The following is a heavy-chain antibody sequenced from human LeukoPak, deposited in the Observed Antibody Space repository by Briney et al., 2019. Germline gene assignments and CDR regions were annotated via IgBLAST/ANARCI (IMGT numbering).Heavy chain of an antibody. J-gene: IGHJ6*03. CDR2: IYTSGST. V-gene: IGHV4-4*07. CDR1: GGSISSYY. D-gene: IGHD1/OR15-1a*01. CDR3: VRGEQYHHMAV. Sequence: SETLSLTCTVSGGSISSYYWSWIRQPAGKGLEWIGRIYTSGSTNYNPSLKSRVSISVDTSKNQFSLKLSSVTAADTAVYYCVRGEQYHHMAVWGKGTTVTVSS.